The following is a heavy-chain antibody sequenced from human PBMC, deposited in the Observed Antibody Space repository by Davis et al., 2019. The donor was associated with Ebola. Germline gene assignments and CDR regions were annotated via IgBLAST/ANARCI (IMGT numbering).Heavy chain of an antibody. V-gene: IGHV4-34*01. CDR3: ASWGVHAWGGGMDV. Sequence: MPGGSLRLSCAVYGGSFSGYYWSWIRQPPGKGLEWIGEINHSGSTNYNPSLKSRVTISVDTSKNQFSLKLRSVTAADTAVYYCASWGVHAWGGGMDVWGQGTTVTVSS. CDR2: INHSGST. CDR1: GGSFSGYY. J-gene: IGHJ6*02. D-gene: IGHD3-16*01.